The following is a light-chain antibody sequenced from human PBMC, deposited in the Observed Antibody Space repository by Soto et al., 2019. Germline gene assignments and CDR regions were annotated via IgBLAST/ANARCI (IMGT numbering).Light chain of an antibody. CDR1: QSVNSNY. CDR2: GIS. Sequence: EIVLTQSPGTLSLSPGERATLSCRASQSVNSNYFAWYQQKPGQGPRLLIYGISSRATGIPDRFSGSGYGTDFTLTISRLEPEDFAVYYCQQYGDSPITFGPGTKVDIK. V-gene: IGKV3-20*01. CDR3: QQYGDSPIT. J-gene: IGKJ3*01.